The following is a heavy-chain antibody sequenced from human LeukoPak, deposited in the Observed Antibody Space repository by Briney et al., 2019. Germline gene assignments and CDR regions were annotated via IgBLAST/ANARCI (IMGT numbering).Heavy chain of an antibody. CDR1: GGSISSGDYY. J-gene: IGHJ4*02. D-gene: IGHD7-27*01. CDR2: IYYSGST. Sequence: SETLSLTCTVSGGSISSGDYYWTCIRQPPGKGLEWIGYIYYSGSTYYNPSLKSRVTISVDTSKTQFSLKLSSVTAADTAVYYCARLDWGSRFYFDYWGQGTLVTVSS. V-gene: IGHV4-30-4*08. CDR3: ARLDWGSRFYFDY.